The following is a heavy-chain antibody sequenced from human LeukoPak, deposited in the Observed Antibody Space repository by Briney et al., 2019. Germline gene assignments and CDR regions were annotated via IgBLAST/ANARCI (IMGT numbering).Heavy chain of an antibody. CDR1: GGSISSGGYS. J-gene: IGHJ5*02. Sequence: SETLSLTCTVSGGSISSGGYSWSWIRQPPGKGLEWIGEINHSGSTNYNPSLKSRVTISVDTSKNQFSLKLSSVTAADTAVYYCARGVPDYDFWSAPVGHKWFDPWGQGTLVTVSS. CDR2: INHSGST. V-gene: IGHV4-39*07. D-gene: IGHD3-3*01. CDR3: ARGVPDYDFWSAPVGHKWFDP.